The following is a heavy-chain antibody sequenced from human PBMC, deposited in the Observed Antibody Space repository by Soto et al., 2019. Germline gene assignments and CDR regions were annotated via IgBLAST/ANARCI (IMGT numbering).Heavy chain of an antibody. V-gene: IGHV1-69*08. CDR1: GGTFSSDT. CDR2: IIPSLGIA. Sequence: QVQLVQSGAEVKKPGSSVKVSCKAYGGTFSSDTISWVRQAPGQGLEWMGKIIPSLGIANYAQKFQGRVTIAADKYTFTAYMEQSNLRSEDQAVYYCARDSGDCSGGSGRIEGSIDYWGQGTLVTVSS. CDR3: ARDSGDCSGGSGRIEGSIDY. J-gene: IGHJ4*02. D-gene: IGHD2-15*01.